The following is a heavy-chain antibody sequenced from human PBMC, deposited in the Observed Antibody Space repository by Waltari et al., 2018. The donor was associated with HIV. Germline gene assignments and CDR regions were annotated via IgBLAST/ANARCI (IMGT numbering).Heavy chain of an antibody. D-gene: IGHD3-22*01. CDR3: ARLFYYDTTGYINNAFDI. V-gene: IGHV5-51*03. CDR1: GYTFTNSW. Sequence: AEVRKSGESLKISCKASGYTFTNSWIAWVRQMSGAGLEWMGIIYPFDPDTRYNPSFEGQITISADKSLATAYVEWSNLNASAAAIYYCARLFYYDTTGYINNAFDIWGQGTVVTVS. J-gene: IGHJ3*02. CDR2: IYPFDPDT.